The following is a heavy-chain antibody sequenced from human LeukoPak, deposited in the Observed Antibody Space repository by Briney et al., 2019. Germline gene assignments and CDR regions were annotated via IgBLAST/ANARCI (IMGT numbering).Heavy chain of an antibody. CDR1: GFTFSSYW. CDR2: IKQDGSEK. J-gene: IGHJ6*03. V-gene: IGHV3-7*01. Sequence: PGGSLRLSCAASGFTFSSYWMSWVRQAPGKGLEWVANIKQDGSEKDYVDSVKGRFTISRDNAKNSLYLQMNSLRAEDTAVYYCAKDGKHAEMATITHYYYYMDVWGKGTTVTVSS. D-gene: IGHD5-24*01. CDR3: AKDGKHAEMATITHYYYYMDV.